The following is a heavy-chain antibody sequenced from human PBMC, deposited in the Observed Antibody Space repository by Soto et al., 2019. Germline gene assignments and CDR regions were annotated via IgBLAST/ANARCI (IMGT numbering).Heavy chain of an antibody. V-gene: IGHV3-21*01. CDR1: GFTFSSYS. CDR3: ARRPVAYCGGDCYYTFDY. D-gene: IGHD2-21*02. J-gene: IGHJ4*02. Sequence: EVQLVESGGGLVKPGGSLRLSCAASGFTFSSYSMNWVRQAPGKGLEWVSSISSSSSYIYYADSVKGRFTISRDNAKNSLYLQMNSLRAEDTAVYYCARRPVAYCGGDCYYTFDYWGQGTLVTVSS. CDR2: ISSSSSYI.